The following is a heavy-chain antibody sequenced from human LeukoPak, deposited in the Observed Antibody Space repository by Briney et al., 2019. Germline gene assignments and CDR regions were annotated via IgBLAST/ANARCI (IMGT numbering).Heavy chain of an antibody. CDR1: GYTFTSYV. D-gene: IGHD3-3*01. CDR3: ARNILRFLEWLLPDYYYYYMDV. V-gene: IGHV1-18*01. Sequence: ASVKVSCKASGYTFTSYVISWVRQAPGQGLEWMGWISAYNGNTNYAQKLQGRVTMTTDTSTSTAYMELRSLRSDDTAVYYCARNILRFLEWLLPDYYYYYMDVWGKGTTVTVSS. CDR2: ISAYNGNT. J-gene: IGHJ6*03.